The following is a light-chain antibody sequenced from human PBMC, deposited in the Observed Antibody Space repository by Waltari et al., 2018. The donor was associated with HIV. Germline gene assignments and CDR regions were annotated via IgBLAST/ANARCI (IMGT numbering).Light chain of an antibody. V-gene: IGLV2-11*01. CDR2: DVS. CDR1: SSDVGAYNY. CDR3: CSYAGSYTLRV. J-gene: IGLJ2*01. Sequence: QSALTQPRSVSGSPGQSVTISCTGPSSDVGAYNYVSWYQQHPGKAPKLMIYDVSKRPSGVPDRFSGSKSGNTASLTISGLQAEDEADYYCCSYAGSYTLRVFGGGTKLTVL.